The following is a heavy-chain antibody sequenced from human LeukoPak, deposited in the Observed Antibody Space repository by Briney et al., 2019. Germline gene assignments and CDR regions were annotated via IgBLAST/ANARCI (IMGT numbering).Heavy chain of an antibody. J-gene: IGHJ5*02. D-gene: IGHD3-10*01. Sequence: SETLSLTYTVSGGSISSYYWSWIRQPPGKGLEWIGYIYYSGSTNYNPSLKSRVTISVDTSKNQFSLKLSSVTAADTAVYYCARDREVRGVNGGFDPWGQGTLVTVSS. CDR3: ARDREVRGVNGGFDP. CDR1: GGSISSYY. V-gene: IGHV4-59*01. CDR2: IYYSGST.